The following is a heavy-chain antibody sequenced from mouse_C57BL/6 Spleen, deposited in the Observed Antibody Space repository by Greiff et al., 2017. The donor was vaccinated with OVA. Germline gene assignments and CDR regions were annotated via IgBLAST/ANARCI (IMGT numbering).Heavy chain of an antibody. V-gene: IGHV1-50*01. CDR1: GYTFTSYW. CDR2: IDPSDSYT. J-gene: IGHJ2*01. Sequence: QVQLQQPGAELVKPGASVKLSCKASGYTFTSYWMQWVKQRPGQGLEWIGEIDPSDSYTNYNQKFKGKATLTVDTSSSTAYMQLSSLTSEDSAVYYCARHYGSSPYYFDYWGQGTTLTVSS. D-gene: IGHD1-1*01. CDR3: ARHYGSSPYYFDY.